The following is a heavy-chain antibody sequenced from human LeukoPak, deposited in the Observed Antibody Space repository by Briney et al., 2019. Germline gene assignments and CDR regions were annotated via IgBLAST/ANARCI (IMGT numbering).Heavy chain of an antibody. CDR3: ARYYDSSGYYHLHY. V-gene: IGHV4-4*07. CDR1: GVSISSYY. D-gene: IGHD3-22*01. J-gene: IGHJ4*02. Sequence: SETLSLTCTVSGVSISSYYWSWIRQPAGKGLEWIGRIYNSGSSNYNPSLKSRVTMSVDTSKNQFSLKLRSLTAADTAVYYCARYYDSSGYYHLHYWGQGTLVTVSS. CDR2: IYNSGSS.